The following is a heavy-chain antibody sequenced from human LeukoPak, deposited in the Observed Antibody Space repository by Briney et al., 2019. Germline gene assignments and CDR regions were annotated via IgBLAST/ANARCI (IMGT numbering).Heavy chain of an antibody. CDR2: ISSSGSTI. V-gene: IGHV3-11*01. Sequence: GGSLRLSCAASGFTFSDYYMSWIRQAPGKELEWVSYISSSGSTIYYADSVKGRFTISRDNAKNSLYLQMNSLRAEDTAVYYCAKSGGSGYDPWFDPWGQGTLVTVSS. J-gene: IGHJ5*02. CDR1: GFTFSDYY. D-gene: IGHD5-12*01. CDR3: AKSGGSGYDPWFDP.